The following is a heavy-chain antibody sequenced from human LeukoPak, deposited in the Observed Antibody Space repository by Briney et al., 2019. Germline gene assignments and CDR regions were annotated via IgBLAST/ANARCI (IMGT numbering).Heavy chain of an antibody. Sequence: PGGSLRLSCAASGFTFSSYGMHWVRQAPGKGLEWVAFIRYDGSNKYYADSVKGRFTISRDNSKNTLYLQMNSLRAEDTAVYYCSASYYDSSGYYFDYWGQGTLVTVSS. J-gene: IGHJ4*02. D-gene: IGHD3-22*01. CDR2: IRYDGSNK. CDR3: SASYYDSSGYYFDY. CDR1: GFTFSSYG. V-gene: IGHV3-30*02.